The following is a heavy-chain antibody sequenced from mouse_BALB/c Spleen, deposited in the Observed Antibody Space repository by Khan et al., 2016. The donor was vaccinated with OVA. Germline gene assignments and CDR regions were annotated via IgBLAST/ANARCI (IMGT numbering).Heavy chain of an antibody. CDR3: ARGNWQSYYFDY. V-gene: IGHV1S136*01. Sequence: EVQLQQSGPELVKPGTSVKMSCKASGYRFTSYIIHWVKQRPGQGLEWIGYINPYNGATKYNEKFKGKATLTSDKSSNTAYMELSSLTYEDSAVYYCARGNWQSYYFDYWGQGTTLTVSS. D-gene: IGHD4-1*01. CDR1: GYRFTSYI. J-gene: IGHJ2*01. CDR2: INPYNGAT.